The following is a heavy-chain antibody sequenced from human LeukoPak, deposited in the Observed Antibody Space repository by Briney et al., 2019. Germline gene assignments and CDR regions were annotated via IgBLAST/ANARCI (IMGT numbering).Heavy chain of an antibody. D-gene: IGHD6-6*01. Sequence: GGSLRLSCAASGFTFSNYGMHWVRQAPGKGLEWVAVIWYDGSKKYYADSVKGRFTISRDNSKNTLYLQMNSLRAEDTAVYYCARDLSIAARPRWFHPWGQGTLVTVSS. CDR1: GFTFSNYG. V-gene: IGHV3-33*01. J-gene: IGHJ5*02. CDR3: ARDLSIAARPRWFHP. CDR2: IWYDGSKK.